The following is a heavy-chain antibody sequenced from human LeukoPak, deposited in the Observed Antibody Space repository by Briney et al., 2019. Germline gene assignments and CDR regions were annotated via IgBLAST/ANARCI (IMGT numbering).Heavy chain of an antibody. CDR1: GYTFTGYY. CDR2: INPNSGGT. V-gene: IGHV1-2*02. J-gene: IGHJ4*02. D-gene: IGHD6-13*01. Sequence: ASVKVSCKASGYTFTGYYMHWVRQAPGQGLEWMGWINPNSGGTNYAQKFQGRVTMTRDTSISTAYMELSRLRSDDTAVYYCARDRRTAAGTALDHYWGQGTLVTVSS. CDR3: ARDRRTAAGTALDHY.